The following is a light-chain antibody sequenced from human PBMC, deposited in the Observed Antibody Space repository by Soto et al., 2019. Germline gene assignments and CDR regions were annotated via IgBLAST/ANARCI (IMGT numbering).Light chain of an antibody. CDR3: SSYTGGSTSYV. CDR1: SSDVGAYKY. J-gene: IGLJ1*01. CDR2: DVS. V-gene: IGLV2-14*03. Sequence: QSVLTQPASVSGCPGQSITSSCTGTSSDVGAYKYVSWHQQHPGKAPKLMIYDVSDRPSGVSDRFSGSKSGNTASLTISGLQAEDEADYYCSSYTGGSTSYVFGTGTKVTVL.